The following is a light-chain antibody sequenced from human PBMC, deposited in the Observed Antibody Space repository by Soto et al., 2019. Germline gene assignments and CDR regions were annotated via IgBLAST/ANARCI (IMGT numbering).Light chain of an antibody. Sequence: QSALTQPASVSGSPGQSITISCTGTSSDIGAYKYVSWYQQYPGKAPKLIIYEGIKRPSGVSNRFSGSNSGSTASLTISGLQAEDEADYYCCSYVGATTYVFGTGTKLTVL. V-gene: IGLV2-23*01. CDR2: EGI. CDR3: CSYVGATTYV. CDR1: SSDIGAYKY. J-gene: IGLJ1*01.